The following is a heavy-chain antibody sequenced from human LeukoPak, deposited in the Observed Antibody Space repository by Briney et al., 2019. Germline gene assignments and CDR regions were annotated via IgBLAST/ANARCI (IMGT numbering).Heavy chain of an antibody. Sequence: SETLSLTCTVSGGSINSGDYYWGWVRQPPGKGLEWIGSIYYDGSTYYTSSLKSRVSISIDTSRIQFSLTLTSVTAADTAVYYCVGHHRPPSFDYWGQGTLVTVSS. CDR1: GGSINSGDYY. V-gene: IGHV4-39*01. CDR3: VGHHRPPSFDY. J-gene: IGHJ4*02. CDR2: IYYDGST.